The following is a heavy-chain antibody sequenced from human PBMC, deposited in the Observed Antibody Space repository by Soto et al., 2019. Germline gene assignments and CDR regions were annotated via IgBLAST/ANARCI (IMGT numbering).Heavy chain of an antibody. V-gene: IGHV5-51*01. CDR1: GYTFTSYW. D-gene: IGHD2-15*01. J-gene: IGHJ5*02. Sequence: GESLKISCQGSGYTFTSYWIGWVRQMPGKGLEWMGIIYPRDSDTRYSPSFQGQVTISADKSISTAYLQWSSLKASDTAMYYCALAQGDCSGGSCYSPWFDPWGQGTLVTVSS. CDR3: ALAQGDCSGGSCYSPWFDP. CDR2: IYPRDSDT.